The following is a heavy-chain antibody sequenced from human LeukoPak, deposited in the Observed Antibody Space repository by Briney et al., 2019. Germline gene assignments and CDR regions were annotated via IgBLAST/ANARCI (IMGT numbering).Heavy chain of an antibody. CDR2: IYYSRST. V-gene: IGHV4-39*01. D-gene: IGHD6-13*01. CDR1: GGPISSSSYY. Sequence: SETLSLTCTVSGGPISSSSYYWGWIRQPPGKGLEWIGSIYYSRSTYYNPSLKSRVTISVDTSNNQFSLKLSSVTAADTAVYYCARRGYSSSWPTFDYWGQGTLVTVSS. J-gene: IGHJ4*02. CDR3: ARRGYSSSWPTFDY.